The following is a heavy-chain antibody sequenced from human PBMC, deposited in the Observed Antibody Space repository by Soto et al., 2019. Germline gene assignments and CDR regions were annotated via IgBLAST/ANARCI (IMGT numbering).Heavy chain of an antibody. CDR2: ISWSSGTI. Sequence: GGSLRLSCAASGFTFDDYAMHWVRQAPGKGLEWVSGISWSSGTIGYADSVKGRFTISRDNAKNSLYLQMNSLRAEDTALYYSAKAREYQLLSTFDIWGQGTLVTVSS. V-gene: IGHV3-9*01. J-gene: IGHJ3*02. D-gene: IGHD2-2*01. CDR3: AKAREYQLLSTFDI. CDR1: GFTFDDYA.